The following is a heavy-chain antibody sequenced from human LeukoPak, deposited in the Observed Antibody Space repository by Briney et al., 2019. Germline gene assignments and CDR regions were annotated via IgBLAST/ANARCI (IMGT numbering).Heavy chain of an antibody. V-gene: IGHV5-51*01. CDR3: ASLGGSYWGFDY. J-gene: IGHJ4*02. CDR2: IYPSDSDT. CDR1: GYSFTNYW. D-gene: IGHD1-26*01. Sequence: AGASLQISCKGSGYSFTNYWIVWVRQLPGKGLEWMGIIYPSDSDTRYSPSFQGQGQVSISADKSISTAYLQWSCLKASDTAIYYCASLGGSYWGFDYWGQGTLVTVSS.